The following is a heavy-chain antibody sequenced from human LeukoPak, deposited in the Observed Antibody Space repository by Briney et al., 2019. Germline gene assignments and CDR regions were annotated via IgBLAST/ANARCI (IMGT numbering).Heavy chain of an antibody. V-gene: IGHV3-7*01. CDR2: IKQVGGVK. Sequence: GGSLRLSCVASGFTFSNYWMSWVRQAPGKGLEGVANIKQVGGVKYYVDSVKGRFTISRDNAKNSLYLQMNSLRAEDTAVYYCARDGDYYDSSGPRDYWGQGTLVTVSS. CDR1: GFTFSNYW. D-gene: IGHD3-22*01. J-gene: IGHJ4*02. CDR3: ARDGDYYDSSGPRDY.